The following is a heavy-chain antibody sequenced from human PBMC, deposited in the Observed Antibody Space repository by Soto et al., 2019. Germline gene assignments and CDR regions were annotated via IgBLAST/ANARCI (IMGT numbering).Heavy chain of an antibody. CDR3: ASQSGFGSPLGFDP. D-gene: IGHD3-3*01. Sequence: EVQLVESGGGLVQPGGSLRLSCAASGFIFSTYWMHWVRQAPGKGLVWVSHINSDGSSLSNADSVKGRFTISRDNAKNTLYLQMNSLRAEDTAVYYCASQSGFGSPLGFDPWGQGTLVTVPS. V-gene: IGHV3-74*01. CDR2: INSDGSSL. CDR1: GFIFSTYW. J-gene: IGHJ5*02.